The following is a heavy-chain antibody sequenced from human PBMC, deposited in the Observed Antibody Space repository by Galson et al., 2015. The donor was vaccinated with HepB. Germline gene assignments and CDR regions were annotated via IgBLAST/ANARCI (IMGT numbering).Heavy chain of an antibody. D-gene: IGHD1-26*01. V-gene: IGHV3-21*01. CDR2: ISSSSSYI. CDR3: ARDPHVGAYYYYYYGMDA. Sequence: SLRLSCAASGFTFSSYSMNWVRQAPGKGLEWVSSISSSSSYIYYADSVKGRFTISRDNAKNSLYLQMNSLRAEDTAVYYCARDPHVGAYYYYYYGMDAWGQGTTVTVSS. J-gene: IGHJ6*02. CDR1: GFTFSSYS.